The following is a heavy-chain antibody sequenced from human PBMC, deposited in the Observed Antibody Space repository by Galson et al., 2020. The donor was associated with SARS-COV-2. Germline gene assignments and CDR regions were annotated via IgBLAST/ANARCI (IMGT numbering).Heavy chain of an antibody. CDR3: ARLGYCSGGSCYFGSYYFDY. D-gene: IGHD2-15*01. J-gene: IGHJ4*02. CDR1: GYTFTNFG. Sequence: ASVKVSCKASGYTFTNFGISWVRQAPGQGLEWMGWISAHNGNANYAQNLQGRVTMTTDTYTTTAYMELRSLTSDDTAVYYCARLGYCSGGSCYFGSYYFDYWGQGALVTVSS. V-gene: IGHV1-18*01. CDR2: ISAHNGNA.